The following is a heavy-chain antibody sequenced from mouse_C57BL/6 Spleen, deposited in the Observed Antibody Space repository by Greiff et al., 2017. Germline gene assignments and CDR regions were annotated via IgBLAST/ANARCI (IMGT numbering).Heavy chain of an antibody. D-gene: IGHD1-1*01. CDR2: IGPGSGST. Sequence: QVQLQQSGAELVKPGASVKISCKASGYTFTDYYINWVKQRPGQGLEWIGKIGPGSGSTYYNEKFKGKATLTADKSSSTAYMQLSSLTSEDSAVYFCAREDLYYYGSSYPAWFAYWGQGTLVTVSA. CDR3: AREDLYYYGSSYPAWFAY. J-gene: IGHJ3*01. CDR1: GYTFTDYY. V-gene: IGHV1-77*01.